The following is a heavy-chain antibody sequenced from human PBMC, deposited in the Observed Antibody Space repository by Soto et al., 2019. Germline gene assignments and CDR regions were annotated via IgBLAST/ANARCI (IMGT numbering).Heavy chain of an antibody. D-gene: IGHD6-19*01. Sequence: PXEXLKISCKGSGYXCTSYLVSWVRQMPGKGLEWMGRIDPSDSYANYSPSFQGHVTISADKSISTAYLQWSSLKASDTAMYYCARRPSSGWYNDSMDVWGQGTTVTVSS. CDR1: GYXCTSYL. CDR3: ARRPSSGWYNDSMDV. V-gene: IGHV5-10-1*01. J-gene: IGHJ6*02. CDR2: IDPSDSYA.